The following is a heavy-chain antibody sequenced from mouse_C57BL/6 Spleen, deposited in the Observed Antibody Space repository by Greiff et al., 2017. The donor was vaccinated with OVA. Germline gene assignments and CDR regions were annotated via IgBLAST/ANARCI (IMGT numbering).Heavy chain of an antibody. CDR2: INPNNGGT. D-gene: IGHD1-1*01. J-gene: IGHJ2*01. CDR3: ALITTVVALDY. CDR1: GYTFTDYN. V-gene: IGHV1-22*01. Sequence: VHVKQSGPELVKPGASVKMSCKASGYTFTDYNMHWVKQSHGKSLEWIGYINPNNGGTSYNQKFKGKATLTVNKSSSTAYMELRSLTSEDSAVYYCALITTVVALDYWGQGTTLTVSS.